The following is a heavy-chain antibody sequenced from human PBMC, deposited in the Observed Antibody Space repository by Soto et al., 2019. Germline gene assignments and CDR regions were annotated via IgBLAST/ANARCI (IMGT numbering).Heavy chain of an antibody. Sequence: QVQLQQWGAGLLKPSETLSLTCAVYGGSFSGYYRSWIRQPPGKGLEWIGEINHSGSTNYNPSLKRRVTISVDPSKNQFSLKLGSVAAADTAVYYCASSFEGYCSGGSCTGWFDPWGQGTLVTVSS. V-gene: IGHV4-34*01. CDR1: GGSFSGYY. J-gene: IGHJ5*02. D-gene: IGHD2-15*01. CDR2: INHSGST. CDR3: ASSFEGYCSGGSCTGWFDP.